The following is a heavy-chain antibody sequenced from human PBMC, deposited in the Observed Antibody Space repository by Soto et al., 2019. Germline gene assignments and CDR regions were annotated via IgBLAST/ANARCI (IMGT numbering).Heavy chain of an antibody. V-gene: IGHV3-73*01. J-gene: IGHJ6*03. CDR1: GFTFSGSA. CDR2: IRSKGNNYAT. Sequence: EVQLVESGGGLVQPGGSLKLSCAASGFTFSGSAMHWVRQASRKGLEWVGRIRSKGNNYATAYGASLKGRFTISRDDSKNTAYLQMNSLNTEDTAVYYCSRQASDFWSGKPQYYMDVWGKGTTVTVSS. CDR3: SRQASDFWSGKPQYYMDV. D-gene: IGHD3-3*01.